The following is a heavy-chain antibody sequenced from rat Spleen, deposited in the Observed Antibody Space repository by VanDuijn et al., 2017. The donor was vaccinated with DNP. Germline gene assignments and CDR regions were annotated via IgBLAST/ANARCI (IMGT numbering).Heavy chain of an antibody. Sequence: EVQLVESGGGLVQPGRSLKLSCAASGFTFSDYNMAWVRQAPKKGLEWVATISYDGSSTYYRDSVKGRFTISRDNAKSTLYLQMDSLRSEDTATYYCARGRWYFLEYWGQGVMVTVSS. CDR2: ISYDGSST. J-gene: IGHJ2*01. V-gene: IGHV5-7*01. D-gene: IGHD1-12*02. CDR1: GFTFSDYN. CDR3: ARGRWYFLEY.